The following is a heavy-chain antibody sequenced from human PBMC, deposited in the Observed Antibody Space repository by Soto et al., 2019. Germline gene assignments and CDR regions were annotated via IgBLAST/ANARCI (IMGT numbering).Heavy chain of an antibody. Sequence: QVQRVESGGGVVQPGRSLRLSCAASGFTFSSYAMHWVRQAPGKGLEWVAVISYDGSNKYYADSVKGRFTISRDNSKNTLYLQMNSLRAEDTAVYYCARETYYDFWSGPYYGMDVWGPGTTVTVSS. D-gene: IGHD3-3*01. CDR2: ISYDGSNK. CDR3: ARETYYDFWSGPYYGMDV. J-gene: IGHJ6*02. CDR1: GFTFSSYA. V-gene: IGHV3-30-3*01.